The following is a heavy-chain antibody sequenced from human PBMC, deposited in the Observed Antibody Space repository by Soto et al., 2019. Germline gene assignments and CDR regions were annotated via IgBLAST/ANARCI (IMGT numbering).Heavy chain of an antibody. J-gene: IGHJ3*02. CDR3: RYSSGWNDAFDI. CDR1: GGSISSSSYY. CDR2: IYYSGST. D-gene: IGHD6-19*01. Sequence: QLQLQESGPGLVKPSETLSLTCTVSGGSISSSSYYWGWIRHPPGKGLEWIGSIYYSGSTYYNPSLKIRVTISGDTSKNQFSLKWSSVTAADTAVYYCRYSSGWNDAFDIWGQGTMVTVSS. V-gene: IGHV4-39*01.